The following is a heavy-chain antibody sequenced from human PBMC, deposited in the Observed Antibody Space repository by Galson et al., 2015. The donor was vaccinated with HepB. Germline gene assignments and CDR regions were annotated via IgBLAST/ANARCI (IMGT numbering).Heavy chain of an antibody. CDR3: ARMATIDPRCSYPGMDV. J-gene: IGHJ6*02. D-gene: IGHD4/OR15-4a*01. Sequence: PALVKPTQTLTLTCTFSGFSLSTYGMCVSWVRQPPGKALEWLARIDWDNDEYYSTSLRTKLTISKDTSKNQVVLTMTSMEPVDTGTYYCARMATIDPRCSYPGMDVWGQGTTVTVSS. CDR2: IDWDNDE. V-gene: IGHV2-70*11. CDR1: GFSLSTYGMC.